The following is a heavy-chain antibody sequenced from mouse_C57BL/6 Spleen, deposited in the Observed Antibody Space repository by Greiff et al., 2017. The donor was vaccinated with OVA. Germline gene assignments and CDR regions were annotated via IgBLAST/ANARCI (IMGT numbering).Heavy chain of an antibody. V-gene: IGHV1-50*01. D-gene: IGHD1-1*01. CDR1: GYTFTSYW. Sequence: QVQLQQPGAELVKPGASVKLSCKASGYTFTSYWMQWVKQRPGPGLEWIGEIDPSDSYTNYNQKFKGKATLTVDTASSTAYMQLSSLTSDDSAVYYCARGAGSSSAWFAYWGQGTLVTVSA. CDR3: ARGAGSSSAWFAY. CDR2: IDPSDSYT. J-gene: IGHJ3*01.